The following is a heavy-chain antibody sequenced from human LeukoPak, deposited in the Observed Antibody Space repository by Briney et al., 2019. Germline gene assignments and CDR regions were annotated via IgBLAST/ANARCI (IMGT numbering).Heavy chain of an antibody. CDR2: ISSSSSTI. CDR3: ARGITIFGVVIPNFDY. D-gene: IGHD3-3*01. V-gene: IGHV3-48*04. J-gene: IGHJ4*02. Sequence: GGSLRLSCAASGFTFSSYSMNWVRQAPGKGLEWVSYISSSSSTIYYADSVKGRFTISRDNAKNSLYLQMNSLRAEDTAVYYCARGITIFGVVIPNFDYWGQGTLVTVYS. CDR1: GFTFSSYS.